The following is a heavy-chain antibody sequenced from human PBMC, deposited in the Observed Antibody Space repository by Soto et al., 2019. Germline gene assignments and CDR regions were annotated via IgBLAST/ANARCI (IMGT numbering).Heavy chain of an antibody. J-gene: IGHJ2*01. V-gene: IGHV3-48*01. D-gene: IGHD4-17*01. CDR3: ARDSLGDYGDYVLFDL. CDR2: ISSSSSTI. CDR1: GFTFSSYS. Sequence: GGSLRLSCAASGFTFSSYSMNWVRQAPGKGLEWVSYISSSSSTIYYADSVKGRFTISRDNAKNSLYLQMNSLRAEDTAVYYCARDSLGDYGDYVLFDLWGRGTLVTVSS.